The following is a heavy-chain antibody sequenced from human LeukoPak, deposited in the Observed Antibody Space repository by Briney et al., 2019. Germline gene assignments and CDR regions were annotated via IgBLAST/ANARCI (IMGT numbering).Heavy chain of an antibody. CDR1: GFTVSSNY. D-gene: IGHD6-13*01. Sequence: PGGSLRLSYAASGFTVSSNYMSWVRQAPGKGLEWVSVIYSGGSTYYADSVKGRFTISRDNSKNTLYLQMNSLRAEDTAVYYCARSSSLNWFDPWGQGTLVTVSS. CDR3: ARSSSLNWFDP. J-gene: IGHJ5*02. V-gene: IGHV3-66*01. CDR2: IYSGGST.